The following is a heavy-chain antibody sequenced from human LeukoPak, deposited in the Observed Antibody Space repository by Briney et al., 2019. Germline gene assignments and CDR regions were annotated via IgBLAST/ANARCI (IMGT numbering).Heavy chain of an antibody. Sequence: GGSLRLSCAASGFTFSSYAMHWVRQAPGKGLEWVAVISYDGSNKYYADSVKGRFTISRDNSKNTLYLQMNSLRAEDTAVYYCARDPGPLITMMREPFDIWGQGTMVTVSS. J-gene: IGHJ3*02. CDR3: ARDPGPLITMMREPFDI. V-gene: IGHV3-30-3*01. D-gene: IGHD3-22*01. CDR1: GFTFSSYA. CDR2: ISYDGSNK.